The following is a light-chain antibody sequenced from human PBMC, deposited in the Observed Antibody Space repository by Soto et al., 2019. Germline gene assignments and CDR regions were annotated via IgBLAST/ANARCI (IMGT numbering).Light chain of an antibody. CDR2: HVS. CDR1: QTINNW. J-gene: IGKJ1*01. CDR3: KQYNTFST. Sequence: DIQITQSPSTLSASVGDRVTIACRASQTINNWLAWYQQKPGKAPQILIYHVSTLESGVQSRFSGSGSGTESTLTIRSLQPDDFATYYCKQYNTFSTCGQGTKVDIK. V-gene: IGKV1-5*01.